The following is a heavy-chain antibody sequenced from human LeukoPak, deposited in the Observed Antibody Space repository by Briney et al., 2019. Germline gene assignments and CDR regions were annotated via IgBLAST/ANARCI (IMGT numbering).Heavy chain of an antibody. J-gene: IGHJ4*02. CDR1: GGSVSSGSYY. Sequence: PSETLSLTCTVSGGSVSSGSYYWSWIRQPPGKGLEWIGYIYYSGSTNYNPSLKSRVTISVDTSKNQFSLKLSSVTAADTAVYYCARDSLNYYDRRYFDYWGQGTLVTVSS. V-gene: IGHV4-61*01. CDR2: IYYSGST. D-gene: IGHD3-22*01. CDR3: ARDSLNYYDRRYFDY.